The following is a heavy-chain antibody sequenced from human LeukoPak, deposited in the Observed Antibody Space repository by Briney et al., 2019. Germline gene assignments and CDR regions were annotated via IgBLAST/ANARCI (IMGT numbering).Heavy chain of an antibody. Sequence: SQTLSLTCAVSGGSISSGGYSWSWIRQPPGKGLEWIGYIYHSGSTYYNPSLKSRVTISVDRSKNQFSLKLSSVTAADTAVYYCARDQCKGRDSGGSCYYNWFDPWGQGTLVTVSS. V-gene: IGHV4-30-2*01. J-gene: IGHJ5*02. CDR3: ARDQCKGRDSGGSCYYNWFDP. CDR2: IYHSGST. D-gene: IGHD2-15*01. CDR1: GGSISSGGYS.